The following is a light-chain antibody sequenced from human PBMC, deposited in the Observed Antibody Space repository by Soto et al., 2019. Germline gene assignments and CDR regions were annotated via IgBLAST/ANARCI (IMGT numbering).Light chain of an antibody. CDR3: TAFSANRVYL. CDR2: GVH. CDR1: SNDIGSYDY. V-gene: IGLV2-14*01. Sequence: QSPLTQPISVSVSPGQSITISCTGNSNDIGSYDYVCWYQQHPGKAPRLLIHGVHNRSPGISGRFSASKSGLTASLTISELQAEDEADYYCTAFSANRVYLFGPGTKVTVL. J-gene: IGLJ1*01.